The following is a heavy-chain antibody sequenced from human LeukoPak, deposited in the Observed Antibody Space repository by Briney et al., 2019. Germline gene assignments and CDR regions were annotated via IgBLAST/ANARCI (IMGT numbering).Heavy chain of an antibody. J-gene: IGHJ6*03. D-gene: IGHD3-22*01. Sequence: GGSLRLSCAASGFTVSRNYMSWVRDAPGEGLEWVANIKQDGSEKYYVDSVKGRFTISRDNAKNSLYLQMNSLRAEDTAVYYCAKEATMNYYYYYMDVWGKGTTVSISS. CDR1: GFTVSRNY. CDR2: IKQDGSEK. V-gene: IGHV3-7*01. CDR3: AKEATMNYYYYYMDV.